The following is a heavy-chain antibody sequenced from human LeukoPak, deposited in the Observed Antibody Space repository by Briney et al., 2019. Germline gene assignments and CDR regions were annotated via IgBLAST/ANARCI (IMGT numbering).Heavy chain of an antibody. CDR2: ISSGSTYI. D-gene: IGHD5-24*01. Sequence: GGSLRLSCAASGFTFSNYGMNWVRQAPGKGLEWVSSISSGSTYIYYADSVKGRFTISRDNAKNSLYLQMNSLRAEDTAVYYCARDSRDGYNPKFAVGHWGQGTLVTVSS. V-gene: IGHV3-21*01. CDR1: GFTFSNYG. CDR3: ARDSRDGYNPKFAVGH. J-gene: IGHJ4*02.